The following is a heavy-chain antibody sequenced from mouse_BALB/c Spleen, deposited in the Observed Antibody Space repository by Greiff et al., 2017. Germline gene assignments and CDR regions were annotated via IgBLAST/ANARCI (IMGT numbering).Heavy chain of an antibody. CDR2: IYPGDGDT. J-gene: IGHJ2*01. D-gene: IGHD1-1*01. CDR3: ARNYYGSSYYFDY. CDR1: GYAFSSYW. V-gene: IGHV1-80*01. Sequence: QVQLQQSGAELVRPGSSVKISCKASGYAFSSYWMNWVKQRPGQGLEWIGQIYPGDGDTNYNGKFKGKATLTADKSSSTAYMQLSSLTSEDSVVYFCARNYYGSSYYFDYWGQGTTLTVSS.